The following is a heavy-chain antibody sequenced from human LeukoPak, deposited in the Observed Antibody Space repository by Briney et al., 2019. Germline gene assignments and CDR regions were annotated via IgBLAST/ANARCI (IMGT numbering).Heavy chain of an antibody. CDR3: ARGTWEAAATPHSFDT. CDR1: GYSFSSFG. V-gene: IGHV1-18*01. D-gene: IGHD1-26*01. Sequence: GASVKVSCKAFGYSFSSFGINWVRQAPGQGLEWMGWISAYNGDTKYEQKFQGRVTMTTDTSTSTAYMELRSLRYDDTAVYYCARGTWEAAATPHSFDTWGQGTLVTVSS. J-gene: IGHJ4*02. CDR2: ISAYNGDT.